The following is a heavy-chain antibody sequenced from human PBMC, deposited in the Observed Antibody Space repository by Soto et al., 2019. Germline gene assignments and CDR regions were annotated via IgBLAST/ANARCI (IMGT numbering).Heavy chain of an antibody. J-gene: IGHJ5*02. CDR3: ARDNYYDSSGYYGDWFDP. CDR1: GGSISSYY. V-gene: IGHV4-59*01. Sequence: PSETLSLTCTVSGGSISSYYWSWIRQPPGKGLEWIGYIYYSGSTNYNPSLKSRVTISVDTSKNQFSLKLSSVTAADTAVYYCARDNYYDSSGYYGDWFDPWGQGTRVTVS. D-gene: IGHD3-22*01. CDR2: IYYSGST.